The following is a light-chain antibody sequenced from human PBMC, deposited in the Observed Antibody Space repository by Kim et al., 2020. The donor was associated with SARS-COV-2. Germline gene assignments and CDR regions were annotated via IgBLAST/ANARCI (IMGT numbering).Light chain of an antibody. CDR3: QSSDSSLSGSV. J-gene: IGLJ2*01. Sequence: TVTISCTGRSCNIVGGYDVFWYQPLQRAAAPLLIYGNRNRRSAVLARFFGCKSGSSASLPINGLPDADEADYYCQSSDSSLSGSVFGGGTQLTVL. CDR1: SCNIVGGYD. CDR2: GNR. V-gene: IGLV1-40*01.